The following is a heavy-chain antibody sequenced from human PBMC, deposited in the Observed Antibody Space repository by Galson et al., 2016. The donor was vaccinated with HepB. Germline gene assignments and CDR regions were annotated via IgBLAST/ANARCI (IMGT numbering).Heavy chain of an antibody. D-gene: IGHD6-19*01. V-gene: IGHV2-70*11. J-gene: IGHJ5*02. CDR1: GFSLSTSGMC. CDR2: IDWDDDK. Sequence: PALVKPTQTLTLTCTFSGFSLSTSGMCMSWIRQSPGKALEWLARIDWDDDKYYSRSLETRLTISKDTSKNQVVLTMTNMDPGDTATYYCARIRAVGRRGNWFDTGGEGSRVTVSS. CDR3: ARIRAVGRRGNWFDT.